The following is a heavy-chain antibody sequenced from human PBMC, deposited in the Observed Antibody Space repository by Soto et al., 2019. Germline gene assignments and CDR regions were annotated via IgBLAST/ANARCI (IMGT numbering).Heavy chain of an antibody. CDR3: AKGSYYDASSSFDTQAMYYRYFGLDV. J-gene: IGHJ6*02. V-gene: IGHV1-69*13. Sequence: SVKVSCKASGDTFNNYAISWVRQAPGQGLEWVGGIIPNVDAANSAQKFQGRVTITADESTSTAYMELSRLRSEDTAVYYCAKGSYYDASSSFDTQAMYYRYFGLDVWGQGTPVTVSS. D-gene: IGHD3-22*01. CDR2: IIPNVDAA. CDR1: GDTFNNYA.